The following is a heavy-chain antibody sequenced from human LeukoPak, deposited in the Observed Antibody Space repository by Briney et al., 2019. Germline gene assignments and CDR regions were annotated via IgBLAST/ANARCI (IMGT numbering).Heavy chain of an antibody. J-gene: IGHJ3*01. CDR3: ARESRGSSAFDV. CDR1: VYTVTDYY. Sequence: ASVKVSCKASVYTVTDYYMHGVRQAPGQGLEWMGWVNPNSGGTEYAQKFQGRVTMTRATSISTVYMELSRLRSDDTAVYYCARESRGSSAFDVWGQGTMVTVSS. CDR2: VNPNSGGT. V-gene: IGHV1-2*02. D-gene: IGHD3-10*01.